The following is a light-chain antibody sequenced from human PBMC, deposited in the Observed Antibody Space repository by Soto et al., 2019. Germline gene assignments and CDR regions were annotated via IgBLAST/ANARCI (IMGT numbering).Light chain of an antibody. CDR3: QQSYSKPVT. Sequence: DIQMTQYPSSLSASVGDRVTITCRASQSISSYLNWYQQKPGKAPNLLIYAASSLQSGVPSRFSVSVSGTDFTLTISSLQREDFATYYCQQSYSKPVTFGQGTKVEIK. J-gene: IGKJ1*01. V-gene: IGKV1-39*01. CDR2: AAS. CDR1: QSISSY.